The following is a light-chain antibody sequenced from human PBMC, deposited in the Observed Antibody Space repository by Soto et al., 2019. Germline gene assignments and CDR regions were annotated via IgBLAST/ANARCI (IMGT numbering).Light chain of an antibody. J-gene: IGKJ3*01. V-gene: IGKV3-20*01. CDR2: GAS. Sequence: DIVLTQSPGTLSLSPGERATLSCRASQSVSSSYLAWYQQKPGQAPRLLIYGASSRATGIPDRFSGSGSGTDFTLTISRLEPEDFAVYYCKQYGSSPGFTFGPGTKVDIK. CDR1: QSVSSSY. CDR3: KQYGSSPGFT.